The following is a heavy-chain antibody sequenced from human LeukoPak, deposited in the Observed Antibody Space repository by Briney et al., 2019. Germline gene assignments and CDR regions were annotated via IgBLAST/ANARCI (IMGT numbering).Heavy chain of an antibody. Sequence: PSETLSLTCTVSGYSISSGYFWGWIRQPPGKGLEWIGSIYHSGSTSYNPSLKSRLTISVDTSKNQFSLKLNFVTAADTAVYYCARQGASYYYGSGSQIGYFDYWGQGTLVTVSS. CDR1: GYSISSGYF. V-gene: IGHV4-38-2*02. D-gene: IGHD3-10*01. CDR2: IYHSGST. CDR3: ARQGASYYYGSGSQIGYFDY. J-gene: IGHJ4*02.